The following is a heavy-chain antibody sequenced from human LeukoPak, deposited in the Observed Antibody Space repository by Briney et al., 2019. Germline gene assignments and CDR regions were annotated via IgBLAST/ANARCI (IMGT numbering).Heavy chain of an antibody. J-gene: IGHJ4*02. CDR1: GFTVNSNY. Sequence: QTGGSLRLSCSASGFTVNSNYMSWVRQAPGKGLEWVSVIYSGGSTYYADSVKGRFTISRDNSKNTLYLQMNSLRAEDTAVYYCARSGTSYYSPNFDYWGQGTLVTVSS. V-gene: IGHV3-53*01. CDR2: IYSGGST. CDR3: ARSGTSYYSPNFDY. D-gene: IGHD1-26*01.